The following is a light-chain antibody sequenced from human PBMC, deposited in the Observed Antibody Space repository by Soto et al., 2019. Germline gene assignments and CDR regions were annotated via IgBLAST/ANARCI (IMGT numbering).Light chain of an antibody. J-gene: IGLJ2*01. CDR1: SSNIGAGYD. CDR2: VNS. Sequence: QSVLTQPPSVSGAPGQRVTISCTGSSSNIGAGYDVHWYQQLPGTAPKLLIYVNSNRPSGVPDRFSGSKSGTSASLAITGLQAEDEADYDCQSYDSSLSGSVVFGGGTKVTVL. CDR3: QSYDSSLSGSVV. V-gene: IGLV1-40*01.